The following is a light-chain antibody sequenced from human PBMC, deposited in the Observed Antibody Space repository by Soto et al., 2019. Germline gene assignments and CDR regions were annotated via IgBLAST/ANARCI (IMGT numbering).Light chain of an antibody. CDR2: GAS. V-gene: IGKV3-15*01. J-gene: IGKJ1*01. CDR3: QQYHIWPSWT. Sequence: EIVLTQSTAPLSVSLGDRATLSCRASPSVSLSLAWFQMRPGQPPRLLIYGASTRATDIPARFSGSGSGTDFTLTISSLQSEDFAVYFCQQYHIWPSWTFAQGTKVDI. CDR1: PSVSLS.